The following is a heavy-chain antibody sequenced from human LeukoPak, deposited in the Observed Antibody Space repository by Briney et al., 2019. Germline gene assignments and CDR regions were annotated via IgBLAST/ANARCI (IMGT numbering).Heavy chain of an antibody. D-gene: IGHD4-23*01. CDR2: IKSAGSSI. J-gene: IGHJ4*02. CDR3: TRDLDYGGKSNFDY. Sequence: GGSLRLSCAASGFTFSSYWMHWVRQAPGKGLVWVSRIKSAGSSIMYADSVKGRFTISRDNAKNTLYLQMNSLRAEDTAVYYCTRDLDYGGKSNFDYWGQGTLVTVSS. CDR1: GFTFSSYW. V-gene: IGHV3-74*03.